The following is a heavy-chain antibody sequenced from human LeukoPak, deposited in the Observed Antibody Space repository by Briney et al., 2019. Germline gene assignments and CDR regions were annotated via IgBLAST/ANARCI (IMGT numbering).Heavy chain of an antibody. D-gene: IGHD3-22*01. J-gene: IGHJ4*02. CDR1: GYTFTSYG. Sequence: ASVKVSCKASGYTFTSYGISWVRQAPGQGLEWMGWISTYNGNTNYAQKVQGRVTMTTDTSTSTADMELRSLRPDNTAGYYCAREYYDTSGYKGPRIDYWGQGTLVTVSS. CDR3: AREYYDTSGYKGPRIDY. CDR2: ISTYNGNT. V-gene: IGHV1-18*01.